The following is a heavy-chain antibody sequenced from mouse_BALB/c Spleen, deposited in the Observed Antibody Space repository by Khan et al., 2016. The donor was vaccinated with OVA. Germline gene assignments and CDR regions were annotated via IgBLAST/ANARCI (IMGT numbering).Heavy chain of an antibody. V-gene: IGHV1-4*01. CDR2: INPSNGYT. CDR3: VRDGAYHRNDGWFAY. D-gene: IGHD2-14*01. Sequence: QVQLKESGAELARPGASVKMSCKASGYTFTSYTIHWIKERPGHGLEWIGYINPSNGYTNYNQKFRDKATLTTDKSSTTAYLQLSSLTSDDSAVYNCVRDGAYHRNDGWFAYWGQGTLVTVSA. CDR1: GYTFTSYT. J-gene: IGHJ3*01.